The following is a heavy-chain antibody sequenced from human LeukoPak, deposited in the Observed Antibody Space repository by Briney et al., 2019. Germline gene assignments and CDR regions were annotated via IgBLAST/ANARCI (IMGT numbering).Heavy chain of an antibody. CDR3: ALQPARRLSWFDP. J-gene: IGHJ5*02. CDR1: GGSVSTGSYY. D-gene: IGHD2-2*01. Sequence: SETLSLTCTVSGGSVSTGSYYWSWIRQPAGRGLEWIGHIHTSGTMNYNASLKSRVRISVETSKNQFSLRLSSVTAADTAVYYCALQPARRLSWFDPWGQGTLVTVSS. V-gene: IGHV4-61*09. CDR2: IHTSGTM.